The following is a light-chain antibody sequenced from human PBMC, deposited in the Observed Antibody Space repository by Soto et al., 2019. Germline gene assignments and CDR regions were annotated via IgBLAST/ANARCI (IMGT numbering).Light chain of an antibody. CDR1: QSISTW. CDR3: QQYNSYTT. J-gene: IGKJ2*01. Sequence: QSPSTLSASVGDGVTITCRASQSISTWLAWYQQKPGKAPKLLIYDASSLQSGVPSRFSGHGSGTDFTLTISSLQPDDFATYYCQQYNSYTTFGQGTKVDIK. CDR2: DAS. V-gene: IGKV1-5*01.